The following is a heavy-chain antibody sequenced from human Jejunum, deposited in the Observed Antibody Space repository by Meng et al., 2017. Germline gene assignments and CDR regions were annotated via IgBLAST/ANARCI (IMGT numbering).Heavy chain of an antibody. J-gene: IGHJ4*02. Sequence: VQLQESGPGLVKPSETLSLTCAVFIESFSRISWWSWVRQPPGKGLEWIAEISVNGKINYNPSLKSRVTISVDKSDNQVSLRLTSVTAADTAVYYCVRNFDYWGQGVLVTVSS. CDR1: IESFSRISW. CDR2: ISVNGKI. CDR3: VRNFDY. V-gene: IGHV4-4*02.